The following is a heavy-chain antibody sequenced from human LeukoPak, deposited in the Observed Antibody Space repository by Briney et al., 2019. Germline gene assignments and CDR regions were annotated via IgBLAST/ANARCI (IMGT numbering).Heavy chain of an antibody. D-gene: IGHD2-15*01. CDR3: ARPRLYCSGGSCYKKAGYYFDY. J-gene: IGHJ4*02. Sequence: SETLSLTCAVYGGSFSGYYWIWIRQPPGKGLEWIGGINHSGSTNYNPSLKSRVTISVDTSKNQFSLKLSSVTAADTAVYYCARPRLYCSGGSCYKKAGYYFDYWGQGTLVTVSS. CDR1: GGSFSGYY. CDR2: INHSGST. V-gene: IGHV4-34*01.